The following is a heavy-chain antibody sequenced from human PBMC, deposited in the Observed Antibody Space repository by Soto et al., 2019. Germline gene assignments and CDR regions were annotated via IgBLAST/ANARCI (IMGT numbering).Heavy chain of an antibody. V-gene: IGHV4-30-4*01. CDR2: IYSSGST. Sequence: SETLSLTCTVSGGSIRSDFHYWSWFRQPPGKGLEWIGNIYSSGSTYYNPSLKSQVSISVDTSKNQFSLKLSSVTAADTAVYYCPGGLRVTTDSWAKGSLATLSS. J-gene: IGHJ4*02. CDR3: PGGLRVTTDS. CDR1: GGSIRSDFHY. D-gene: IGHD4-17*01.